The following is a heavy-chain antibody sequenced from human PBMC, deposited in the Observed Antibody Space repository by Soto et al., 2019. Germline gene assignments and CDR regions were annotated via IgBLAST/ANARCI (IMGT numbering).Heavy chain of an antibody. CDR2: TNGNLGTG. J-gene: IGHJ4*02. CDR3: ARRDSHSYFRYFDN. D-gene: IGHD4-4*01. V-gene: IGHV1-69*06. CDR1: GGTFSSYP. Sequence: QVQLVQSGAEVKRPGSSVKVSCKASGGTFSSYPISWVRQAPGQGLEWMGGTNGNLGTGNYAQKFRGRLTITTDISTTTAYMELSSLTSEDTAVYYCARRDSHSYFRYFDNWGQGTLVTVSS.